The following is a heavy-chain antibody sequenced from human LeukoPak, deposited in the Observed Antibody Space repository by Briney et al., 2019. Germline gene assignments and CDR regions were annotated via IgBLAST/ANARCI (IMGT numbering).Heavy chain of an antibody. CDR1: GGSISRYY. V-gene: IGHV4-4*09. D-gene: IGHD2-15*01. J-gene: IGHJ4*02. CDR2: IYTGGSA. Sequence: SEALSLTWSVLGGSISRYYWSWIRQPPGKGLEWIGYIYTGGSANYNPSLNVRVPISVSTSNNQFSLNLSTVTPGDTAVYYCAREITGCSGGSCYACFDYWGQGTLVTVSS. CDR3: AREITGCSGGSCYACFDY.